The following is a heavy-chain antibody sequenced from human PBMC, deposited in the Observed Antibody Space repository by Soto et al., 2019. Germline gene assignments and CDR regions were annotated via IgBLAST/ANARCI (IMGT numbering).Heavy chain of an antibody. Sequence: QVQLVQSGAEVKKPGSSVKVSCTASGGTFSSYTISWVRQAPGQGLEWMGRIIPILGIANYAQKFQGRVTITADKSTSTAYMELSSLRSEDTAVYYCARGTIYGDYGGYWGQGTLVTVSS. CDR1: GGTFSSYT. V-gene: IGHV1-69*02. CDR2: IIPILGIA. J-gene: IGHJ4*02. D-gene: IGHD4-17*01. CDR3: ARGTIYGDYGGY.